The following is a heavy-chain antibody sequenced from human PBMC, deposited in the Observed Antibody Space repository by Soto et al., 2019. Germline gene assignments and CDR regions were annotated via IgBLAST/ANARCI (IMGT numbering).Heavy chain of an antibody. J-gene: IGHJ4*02. CDR3: AGSSYCTNGVCLPGPFDY. D-gene: IGHD2-8*01. CDR2: IIPILGIA. V-gene: IGHV1-69*02. Sequence: ASVKVSCKASGGTFSSYTISWVRQAPGQGLEWMGRIIPILGIANYAQKFQGRVTITADKSTSTAYMELSSLRSEDTAVYYCAGSSYCTNGVCLPGPFDYWGQGTLVTVSS. CDR1: GGTFSSYT.